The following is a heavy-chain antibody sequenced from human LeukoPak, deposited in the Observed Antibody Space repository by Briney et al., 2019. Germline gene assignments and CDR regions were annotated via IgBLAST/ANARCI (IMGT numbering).Heavy chain of an antibody. CDR3: ARTQLRYFDWSLWYFDL. Sequence: SETLSLTCTVSGGSINSYYWSWIRQPPGKGLEWIGYIYYSGSTKYNPSLKSRVTMSADTSENQLSMELSSVTAADTAVYYCARTQLRYFDWSLWYFDLWGRGTLVTVSS. CDR2: IYYSGST. J-gene: IGHJ2*01. V-gene: IGHV4-59*01. CDR1: GGSINSYY. D-gene: IGHD3-9*01.